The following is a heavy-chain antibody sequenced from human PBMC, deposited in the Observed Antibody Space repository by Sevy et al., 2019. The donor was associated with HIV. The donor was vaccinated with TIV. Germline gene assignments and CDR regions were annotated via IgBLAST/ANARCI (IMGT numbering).Heavy chain of an antibody. J-gene: IGHJ4*02. CDR1: EFTFSRYW. CDR3: ARAGPLGDLDHFDR. D-gene: IGHD2-21*01. CDR2: INQDGSQN. V-gene: IGHV3-7*03. Sequence: GGSLRLSCATSEFTFSRYWMTWVRQAPGKGLEWVVYINQDGSQNSYVDSVKGRFTISRDNSKNSLFLQMNSLRAEDTAVYYSARAGPLGDLDHFDRWGQGTLVTVSS.